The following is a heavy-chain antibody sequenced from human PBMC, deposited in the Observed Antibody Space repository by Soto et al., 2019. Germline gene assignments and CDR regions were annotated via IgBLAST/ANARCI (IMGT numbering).Heavy chain of an antibody. CDR2: ISYDGSNK. D-gene: IGHD3-3*01. V-gene: IGHV3-30-3*01. CDR3: ARSWITIFGVVNRVQGQIDY. J-gene: IGHJ4*02. CDR1: GFTFSSYA. Sequence: QVQLVESGGGVVQPGRSLRLSCAASGFTFSSYAMHWVRQAPGKGLEWVAVISYDGSNKYYADSLKGRFTISRDNSKNTVYLQMNSLRAEDTAVYYCARSWITIFGVVNRVQGQIDYWGQGTLVTVSS.